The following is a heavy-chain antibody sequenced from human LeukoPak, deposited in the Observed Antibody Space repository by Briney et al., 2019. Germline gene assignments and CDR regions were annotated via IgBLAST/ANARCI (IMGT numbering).Heavy chain of an antibody. Sequence: PSETLSLTCTVSGDSISNYYWSWVRQPPAKGLEWIGYIYTSGSTSYNPSLTSRVPISVDTSKNQFSLKLSSMTAADTAVYYCARFVWGSGAGFDIWGQGTMVTVSS. CDR3: ARFVWGSGAGFDI. CDR1: GDSISNYY. V-gene: IGHV4-4*09. CDR2: IYTSGST. D-gene: IGHD2-8*01. J-gene: IGHJ3*02.